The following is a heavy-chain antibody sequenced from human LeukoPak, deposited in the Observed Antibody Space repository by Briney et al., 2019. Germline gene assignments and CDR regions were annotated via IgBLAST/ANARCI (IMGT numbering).Heavy chain of an antibody. CDR3: SGHMTSADY. J-gene: IGHJ4*02. CDR2: IKRNTDGGTT. D-gene: IGHD2-21*02. CDR1: GFIFSNAW. Sequence: GGSLRLSCATSGFIFSNAWMSWVRRAPGKGLEWVARIKRNTDGGTTDYAAPVNGRFTISRDDSENTVYLQMNSLKIEDTAVYYCSGHMTSADYWGQGTLVTVSS. V-gene: IGHV3-15*01.